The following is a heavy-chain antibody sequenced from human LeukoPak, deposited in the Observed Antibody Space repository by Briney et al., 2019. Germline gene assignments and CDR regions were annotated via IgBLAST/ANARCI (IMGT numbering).Heavy chain of an antibody. J-gene: IGHJ4*02. CDR1: GFTFIYYA. CDR3: VKDRGQSIETPGHFGS. V-gene: IGHV3-64D*06. Sequence: PGGSLRLSCSASGFTFIYYAMHWVRQAPGKGLEYDSGISSNGGNTYYADSVKGRFTMSRANTNNTLYLQMSSLRAEDTALYYCVKDRGQSIETPGHFGSWGQGTLVTVSS. D-gene: IGHD5-24*01. CDR2: ISSNGGNT.